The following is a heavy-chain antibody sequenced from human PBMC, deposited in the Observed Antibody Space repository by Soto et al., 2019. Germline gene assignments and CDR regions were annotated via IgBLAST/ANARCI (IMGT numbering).Heavy chain of an antibody. CDR3: AKGYSGWFDP. J-gene: IGHJ5*02. CDR2: ISGSGGST. Sequence: EVQLLESGGGLVQPGGSLRLSCAASGFTFSSYAMSWVRQAPGKGLEWVSAISGSGGSTYDADSVKGRFTISRDNAKNTLYLQMNSLRAEDTALYYCAKGYSGWFDPWGQGTLVTVSS. CDR1: GFTFSSYA. D-gene: IGHD5-12*01. V-gene: IGHV3-23*01.